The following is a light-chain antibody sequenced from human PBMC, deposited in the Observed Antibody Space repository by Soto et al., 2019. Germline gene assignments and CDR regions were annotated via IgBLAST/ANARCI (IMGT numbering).Light chain of an antibody. V-gene: IGLV2-14*03. Sequence: QSALTQPASVSGSPGQSITISCTGTSSDVGGYNSVSWYQQHPGKAPKFMIYEVSNRPSGVSNRFSGSKSGNTASLTISGLQADDESDYYCSSYRSSSTPYYVFGTGTKVTVL. J-gene: IGLJ1*01. CDR1: SSDVGGYNS. CDR3: SSYRSSSTPYYV. CDR2: EVS.